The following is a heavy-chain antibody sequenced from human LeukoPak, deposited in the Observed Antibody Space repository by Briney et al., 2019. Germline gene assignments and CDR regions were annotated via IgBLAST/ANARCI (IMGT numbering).Heavy chain of an antibody. CDR2: INHSGST. D-gene: IGHD6-6*01. CDR1: GGSFSGYY. V-gene: IGHV4-34*01. J-gene: IGHJ5*02. Sequence: SETLSLTCAVYGGSFSGYYWSWIRQAPGKGLEWIGEINHSGSTNYNPSLKSRVTISVDTSKNQFSLKLSSVTAADTAVYYCARDRGSSSINWFDPWGQGTLVTVSS. CDR3: ARDRGSSSINWFDP.